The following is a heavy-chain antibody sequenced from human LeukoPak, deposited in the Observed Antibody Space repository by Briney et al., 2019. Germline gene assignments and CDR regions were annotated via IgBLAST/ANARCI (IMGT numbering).Heavy chain of an antibody. CDR1: GGSISSSSYY. Sequence: SETLSLTCTVSGGSISSSSYYWGWIRQPPGKGLEWIGGIYYSGSTYYNPSLKSRVTISVDTSKNQFSLKLSSVTAADTAVYYCARVNYYYYYMDVWGKGTTVTVSS. CDR2: IYYSGST. V-gene: IGHV4-39*07. J-gene: IGHJ6*03. CDR3: ARVNYYYYYMDV.